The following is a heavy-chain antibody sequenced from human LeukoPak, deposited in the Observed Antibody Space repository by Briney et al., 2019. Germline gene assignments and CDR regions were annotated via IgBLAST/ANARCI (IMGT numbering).Heavy chain of an antibody. CDR1: GGSINSFY. V-gene: IGHV4-59*08. CDR3: ARHRVWFGESLGYYGMDV. D-gene: IGHD3-10*01. J-gene: IGHJ6*02. Sequence: SSETLSLTCTVSGGSINSFYWSWIRQPPGKGLEWIGYIYYSGSTNYNPSLKSRVTISVDTSKNQFSLKLSSVTAADTAVYYCARHRVWFGESLGYYGMDVWGQGTTVTVSS. CDR2: IYYSGST.